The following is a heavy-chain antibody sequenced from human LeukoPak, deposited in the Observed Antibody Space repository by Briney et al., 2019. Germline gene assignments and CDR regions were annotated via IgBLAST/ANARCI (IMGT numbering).Heavy chain of an antibody. CDR3: AKSLSNGWINRFDP. CDR1: GFTFSSYA. J-gene: IGHJ5*02. V-gene: IGHV3-23*01. D-gene: IGHD6-19*01. CDR2: ISGSGSST. Sequence: GGSLRLSCAASGFTFSSYAMSWVRQAPGKGLEWVSAISGSGSSTYYADSVKGRFTISRDNSKNTLYLQMNSLGAEDTAVYYCAKSLSNGWINRFDPWGQGTLVTVSS.